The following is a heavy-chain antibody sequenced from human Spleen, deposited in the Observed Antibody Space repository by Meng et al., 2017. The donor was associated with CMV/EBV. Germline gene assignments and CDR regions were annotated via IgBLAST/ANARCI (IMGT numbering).Heavy chain of an antibody. CDR2: IYYTGST. Sequence: SETLSLTCTVSGGSVSSGSYYWSWIRRPPGKGLEWIGYIYYTGSTTYNPSLQSPVTMSVDTSKNQFSLKLRSVTAADTAVYYCARAPSSWTGYYGMDVWGQGTTVTVSS. CDR3: ARAPSSWTGYYGMDV. V-gene: IGHV4-61*01. CDR1: GGSVSSGSYY. J-gene: IGHJ6*02. D-gene: IGHD6-13*01.